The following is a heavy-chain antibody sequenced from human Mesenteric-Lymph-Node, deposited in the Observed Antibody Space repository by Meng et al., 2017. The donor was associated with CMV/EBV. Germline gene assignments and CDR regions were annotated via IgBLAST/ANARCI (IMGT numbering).Heavy chain of an antibody. CDR1: GYSISSGYY. J-gene: IGHJ4*02. D-gene: IGHD6-19*01. CDR3: AREFPVAGIDY. Sequence: GSLRLSCTVSGYSISSGYYWGWIRQPPGKGLEWIGSIYHSGSTYYNPSLKSRVTISVDTSKNQFSLKLSSVTAADTAVYYCAREFPVAGIDYWGQGTLVTVSS. V-gene: IGHV4-38-2*02. CDR2: IYHSGST.